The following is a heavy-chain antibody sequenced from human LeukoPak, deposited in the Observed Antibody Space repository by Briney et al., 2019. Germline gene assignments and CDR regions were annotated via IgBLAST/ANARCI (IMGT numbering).Heavy chain of an antibody. D-gene: IGHD4-17*01. CDR2: IDEGGSRT. CDR3: ARALYGDSLGADT. Sequence: GGSLRLSCAASGFTFSNYWMYWVRQAPGKGLVWVSRIDEGGSRTIYADSVKGRLTISRDNTKSMLYLQMNGLRAEDTAAYYWARALYGDSLGADTWGQGPLVTVSS. V-gene: IGHV3-74*01. J-gene: IGHJ5*02. CDR1: GFTFSNYW.